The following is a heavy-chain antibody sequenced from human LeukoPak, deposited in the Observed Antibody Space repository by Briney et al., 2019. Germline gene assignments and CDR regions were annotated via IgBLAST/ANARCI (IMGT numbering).Heavy chain of an antibody. CDR3: ARLLRVGYCSTTTCNWFDP. V-gene: IGHV4-39*07. J-gene: IGHJ5*02. CDR1: GGSISSSSYY. CDR2: IYYSGST. Sequence: SETLSLTCTVSGGSISSSSYYWGWIRQPPGKGLEWIGSIYYSGSTYYNPSLKSRVTISVDTSKNQFSLKLSSVTAADTAVYYCARLLRVGYCSTTTCNWFDPWGQGTLVTVSS. D-gene: IGHD2-2*03.